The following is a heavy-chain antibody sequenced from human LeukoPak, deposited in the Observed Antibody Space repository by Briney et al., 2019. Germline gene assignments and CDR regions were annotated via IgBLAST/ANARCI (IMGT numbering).Heavy chain of an antibody. CDR2: INHSGST. CDR3: ARVGIAVAGIDY. D-gene: IGHD6-19*01. J-gene: IGHJ4*02. V-gene: IGHV4-34*01. CDR1: GGSFSGYY. Sequence: SETLSLTCAAYGGSFSGYYWSWIREPPGKGLEWIGEINHSGSTNYNPSLKSRVTISVDTSKNQFSLKLSSVTAADTAVYYCARVGIAVAGIDYWGQGTLVTVSS.